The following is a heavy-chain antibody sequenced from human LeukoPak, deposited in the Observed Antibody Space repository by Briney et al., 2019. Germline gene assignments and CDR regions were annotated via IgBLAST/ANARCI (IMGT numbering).Heavy chain of an antibody. CDR1: GFTFSSYA. J-gene: IGHJ4*02. CDR2: ISSTGGIT. D-gene: IGHD2-2*01. V-gene: IGHV3-23*01. Sequence: GGSLRLSCAASGFTFSSYAMSWVRQAPGKGLEWVSVISSTGGITHYADSVKGRFTISRDNAKNSLYLQMNSLRAEDTAVYYCARDLPDCSSTSCPVDYWGQGTLVTVSS. CDR3: ARDLPDCSSTSCPVDY.